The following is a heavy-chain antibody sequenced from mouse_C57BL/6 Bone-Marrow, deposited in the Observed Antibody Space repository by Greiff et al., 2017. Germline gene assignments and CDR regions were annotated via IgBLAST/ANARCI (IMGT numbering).Heavy chain of an antibody. CDR2: IWSGGST. V-gene: IGHV2-5*01. D-gene: IGHD2-4*01. J-gene: IGHJ4*01. CDR1: GFSLTSYG. Sequence: QVQLQQSGPGLVQPSQSLSITCTVSGFSLTSYGVHWVRQSPGKGLEWLGVIWSGGSTDYNAAFMSRLSITKDNSKSQVFFKMNSLQADDTAIYYCDKNAGDYDWAVDYWGQGTSVTVSS. CDR3: DKNAGDYDWAVDY.